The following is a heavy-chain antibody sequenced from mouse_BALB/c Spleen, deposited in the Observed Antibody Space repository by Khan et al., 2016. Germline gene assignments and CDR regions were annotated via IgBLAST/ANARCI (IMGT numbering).Heavy chain of an antibody. Sequence: EVQLQESGAELVKPGASVKLSCTASGFNIKDTYMHWVKQRPEQGLEWIGRIDPANGNTKYDPKFQGKATITEDTSSNTAYLQLSSLTSEDTAVYYYARSPYDYDVGFAYGGQGTLVTVSS. CDR1: GFNIKDTY. CDR2: IDPANGNT. D-gene: IGHD2-4*01. J-gene: IGHJ3*01. V-gene: IGHV14-3*02. CDR3: ARSPYDYDVGFAY.